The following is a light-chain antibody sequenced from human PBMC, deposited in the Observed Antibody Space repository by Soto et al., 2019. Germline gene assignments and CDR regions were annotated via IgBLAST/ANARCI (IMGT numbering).Light chain of an antibody. J-gene: IGKJ5*01. CDR3: QQHNNCHVT. V-gene: IGKV3D-11*02. Sequence: DIVLTQSPFALSWSRGERATLSCRASQSITNYLDWHQQKPGQAPRLLIYDASNWETGIPSRFSGSGSGTEFTLTISSLEPEDIAIYYCQQHNNCHVTFGQGTRLEIK. CDR2: DAS. CDR1: QSITNY.